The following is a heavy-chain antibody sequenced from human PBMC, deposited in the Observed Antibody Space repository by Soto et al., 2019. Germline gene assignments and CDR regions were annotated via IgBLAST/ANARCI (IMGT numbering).Heavy chain of an antibody. Sequence: GGSLRLSCAASGFTFSSYAMSWVRQAPGKGLEWVSAISGSGGSTYYADSVKGRFTISRDNSKNTLYLQMNSLRAEDTAVYYCAKDRHVLLRYFDWSKEVLPFDPWGQGTLVTVSS. CDR3: AKDRHVLLRYFDWSKEVLPFDP. CDR1: GFTFSSYA. D-gene: IGHD3-9*01. CDR2: ISGSGGST. J-gene: IGHJ5*02. V-gene: IGHV3-23*01.